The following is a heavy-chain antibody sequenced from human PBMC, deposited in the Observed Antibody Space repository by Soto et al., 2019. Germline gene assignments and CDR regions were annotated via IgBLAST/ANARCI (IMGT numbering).Heavy chain of an antibody. CDR1: GGPSRGYF. CDR3: ARANKGPFDY. CDR2: IHHSGST. J-gene: IGHJ4*02. Sequence: SESLKLTCTDYGGPSRGYFWSWTRQRPGKGLEWIGEIHHSGSTNYNPSLKSRVTISVDTSKNQFSLKLSSVTAENTAVYYCARANKGPFDYWGQGTLVS. V-gene: IGHV4-34*01.